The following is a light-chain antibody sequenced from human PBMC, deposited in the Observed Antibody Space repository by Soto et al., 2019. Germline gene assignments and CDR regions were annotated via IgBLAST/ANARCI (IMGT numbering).Light chain of an antibody. CDR2: EVS. J-gene: IGLJ3*02. Sequence: QSALTQPASVSGSPGQSITISCTGTSSDVGRYNFVSWYQQHPGKAPKLMIYEVSKRPSGVSNRFSGSKSGNTASLTISGLQAEDEADYYCCSSAGSSPSLVFGGGTKVTVL. CDR3: CSSAGSSPSLV. CDR1: SSDVGRYNF. V-gene: IGLV2-23*02.